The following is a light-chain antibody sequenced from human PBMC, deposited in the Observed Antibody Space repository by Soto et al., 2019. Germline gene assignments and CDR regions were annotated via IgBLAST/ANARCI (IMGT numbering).Light chain of an antibody. V-gene: IGLV7-46*01. CDR1: TGDVTSGHY. J-gene: IGLJ2*01. Sequence: QAVVTQEPSLTVSPGGTVTLTCGSSTGDVTSGHYPYWFQQKPGQAPRTLIYDTIKKNSWTPARFSGSLLGGKAALTLSGAQPEDEAEYYCLLSYSGARPVVFGGGTKLTVL. CDR2: DTI. CDR3: LLSYSGARPVV.